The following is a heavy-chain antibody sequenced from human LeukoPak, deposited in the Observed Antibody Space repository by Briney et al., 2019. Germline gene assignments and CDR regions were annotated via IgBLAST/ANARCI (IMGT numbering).Heavy chain of an antibody. CDR2: INHSGGT. V-gene: IGHV4-34*01. CDR3: ARSPSRSLTVDY. Sequence: SETLSLTCAFYGGSFSGYYWTWIRQPPGKGLEWIGEINHSGGTKYNPSLKSRVTISLDTSKNQFSLKLSSVTAADTAVYYCARSPSRSLTVDYWGQGTLVTVSS. CDR1: GGSFSGYY. J-gene: IGHJ4*02.